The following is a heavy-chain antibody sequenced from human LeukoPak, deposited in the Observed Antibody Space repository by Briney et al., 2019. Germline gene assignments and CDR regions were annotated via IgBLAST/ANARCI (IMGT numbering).Heavy chain of an antibody. D-gene: IGHD3-16*01. CDR3: AKVRWGSDNALDS. CDR2: ISSSSSYI. CDR1: GFTFSSYS. J-gene: IGHJ4*02. Sequence: GGSLRLSCAASGFTFSSYSMNWVRQAPGKGLEWVSSISSSSSYIYYADSVEGRFTISRDNSMNTLYLQMNSLTAEDTAVYYCAKVRWGSDNALDSWGQGTLVTGSS. V-gene: IGHV3-21*01.